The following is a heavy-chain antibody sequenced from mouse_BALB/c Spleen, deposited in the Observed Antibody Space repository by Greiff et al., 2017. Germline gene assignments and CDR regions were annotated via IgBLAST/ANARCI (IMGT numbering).Heavy chain of an antibody. V-gene: IGHV2-9*02. CDR1: GFSLTSYG. Sequence: VQRVESGPGLVAPSQSLSITCTVSGFSLTSYGVHWVRQPPGKGLEWLGVIWAGGSTNYNSALMSRLSISKDNSKSQVFLKMNSLQTDDTAMYYCARGNYRYDGGFDYWGQGTTLTVSS. CDR3: ARGNYRYDGGFDY. J-gene: IGHJ2*01. D-gene: IGHD2-14*01. CDR2: IWAGGST.